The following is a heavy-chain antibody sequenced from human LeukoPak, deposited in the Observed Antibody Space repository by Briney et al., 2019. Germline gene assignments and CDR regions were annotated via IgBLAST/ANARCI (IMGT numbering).Heavy chain of an antibody. CDR1: GDSVSSNSAA. Sequence: SQTLSLTCAISGDSVSSNSAAWNWIRQSPSRGLEWLGRTYYRSKWYNDYAVSVKSRITINPDTSKNQFSLKLSSVTAADTAVYYCARAYSSWYSPSANNWFDPWGQGTLVTVSS. CDR3: ARAYSSWYSPSANNWFDP. CDR2: TYYRSKWYN. J-gene: IGHJ5*02. D-gene: IGHD6-13*01. V-gene: IGHV6-1*01.